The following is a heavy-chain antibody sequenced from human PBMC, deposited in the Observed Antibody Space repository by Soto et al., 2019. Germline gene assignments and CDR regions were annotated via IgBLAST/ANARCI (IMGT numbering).Heavy chain of an antibody. V-gene: IGHV1-3*01. J-gene: IGHJ4*02. D-gene: IGHD6-6*01. CDR1: VYTFVSFS. CDR3: ARNFAGAARPDF. Sequence: VSCNASVYTFVSFSLHWVRQSPGQSLEWMGWISPGNGDTQYSQKFQGRVTISRDRSATTTYMELSSLRSEDTAVYYCARNFAGAARPDFWGQGTLVTVSS. CDR2: ISPGNGDT.